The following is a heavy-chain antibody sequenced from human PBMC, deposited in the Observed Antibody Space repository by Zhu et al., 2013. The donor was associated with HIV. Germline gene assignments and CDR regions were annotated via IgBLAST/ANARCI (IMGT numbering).Heavy chain of an antibody. CDR3: ARDRIAVAGTSAYNWFDP. D-gene: IGHD6-19*01. CDR1: GGTFSSYA. V-gene: IGHV1-69*01. J-gene: IGHJ5*02. CDR2: IIPIFGTA. Sequence: QVQLVQSGADVKKPGSSVKVSCKASGGTFSSYAISWVRQAPGQGLEWMGGIIPIFGTANYAQKFQGRVTITADESTSTAYMELSSLRSEDTAVYYCARDRIAVAGTSAYNWFDPWGQGTLVTVSS.